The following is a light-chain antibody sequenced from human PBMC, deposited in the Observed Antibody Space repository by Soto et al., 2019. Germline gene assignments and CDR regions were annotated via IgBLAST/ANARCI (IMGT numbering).Light chain of an antibody. J-gene: IGKJ2*01. V-gene: IGKV3-15*01. CDR2: GAS. CDR3: QQYNKWPPYT. Sequence: EIVMTQSPANLSVSPGERATLSCRASQSVSRNLAWYQQKPGQGPRLLIYGASTRDTSIPARFSGSGSGTEFTLTINSLQSEEFSVYYCQQYNKWPPYTFGQGTKLEIK. CDR1: QSVSRN.